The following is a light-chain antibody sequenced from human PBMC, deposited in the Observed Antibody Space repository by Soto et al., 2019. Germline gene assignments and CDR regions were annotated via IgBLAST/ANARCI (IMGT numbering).Light chain of an antibody. V-gene: IGLV2-23*02. J-gene: IGLJ1*01. CDR3: RSYARIRTYA. CDR2: EVS. Sequence: QSVLTQPASVSGSPGQSITISCTGTSSDVGSYNLVSWYQQHPGKAPKVMIYEVSKRPSGVPNRFSCSKSGNTASLTLSRSQADDEGVDCSRSYARIRTYAFGPGTKV. CDR1: SSDVGSYNL.